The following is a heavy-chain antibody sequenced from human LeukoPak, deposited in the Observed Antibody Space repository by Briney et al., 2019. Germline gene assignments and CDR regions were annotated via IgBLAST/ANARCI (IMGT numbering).Heavy chain of an antibody. CDR3: ARETEDTYYYYYMDV. Sequence: GGSLRLSCAASGFTVSSKYMSWVRQAPGKGLEWVSVIYSDGSTYYADSVKGRFTISRDNSKNTLNLQMNSLRVEDTAVYYCARETEDTYYYYYMDVWGKGTTVTVSS. J-gene: IGHJ6*03. V-gene: IGHV3-53*01. CDR1: GFTVSSKY. CDR2: IYSDGST.